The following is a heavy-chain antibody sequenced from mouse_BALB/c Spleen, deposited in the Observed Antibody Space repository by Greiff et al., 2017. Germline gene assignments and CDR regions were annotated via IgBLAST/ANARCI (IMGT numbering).Heavy chain of an antibody. CDR3: IAPDGSRGFAY. Sequence: VQLQQSGAELVRSGASVKLSCTASGFNIKDYYMHWVKQRPEQGLEWIGWIDPENGDTEYAPKFQGKATMTADTSSNTAYLQLSSLTSEDTAVYYCIAPDGSRGFAYWGQGTLVTVSA. J-gene: IGHJ3*01. D-gene: IGHD1-1*01. CDR1: GFNIKDYY. CDR2: IDPENGDT. V-gene: IGHV14-4*02.